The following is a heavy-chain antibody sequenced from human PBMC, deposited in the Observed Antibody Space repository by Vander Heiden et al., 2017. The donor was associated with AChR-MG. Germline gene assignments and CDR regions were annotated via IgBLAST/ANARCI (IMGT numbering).Heavy chain of an antibody. CDR2: LNSDGSST. V-gene: IGHV3-74*01. D-gene: IGHD2-15*01. CDR3: ARGYCSGGSCYPAI. J-gene: IGHJ4*02. Sequence: EVQLVESGGGLVQPGGSLRLSCAASGFTFSRYWMHWVRQSPGKGLVWVSRLNSDGSSTSYADSVKGRFTISRDNAKNTLYLQMNSLRAEDTAVYYCARGYCSGGSCYPAIWGQGTLVTVSS. CDR1: GFTFSRYW.